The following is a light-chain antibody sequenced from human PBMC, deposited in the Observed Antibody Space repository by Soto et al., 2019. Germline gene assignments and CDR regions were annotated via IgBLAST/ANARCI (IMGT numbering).Light chain of an antibody. J-gene: IGLJ2*01. CDR3: SSGAGGVV. V-gene: IGLV2-23*01. CDR1: SSDVGSYNL. CDR2: EGY. Sequence: QSALTQPASVSGSPGQSITISCTGTSSDVGSYNLVSWYQQHPGKAPKLMIYEGYNRPSGVSNRFSGSKSGNTASLTISGLQAEDESDYYCSSGAGGVVFGGGTKLTVL.